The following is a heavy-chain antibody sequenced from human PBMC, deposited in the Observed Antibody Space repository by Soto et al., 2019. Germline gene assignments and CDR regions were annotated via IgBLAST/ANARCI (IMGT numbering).Heavy chain of an antibody. CDR2: INAGSGNA. J-gene: IGHJ5*02. CDR1: GYSFQTYS. V-gene: IGHV1-3*01. D-gene: IGHD3-10*01. Sequence: QVQLVQSGAEVKKPGASVKVSCKASGYSFQTYSIRWVRQAPGQRLEWMGSINAGSGNAKYSPKFQDRVTITRDTSATTAYMELSSLRSEDTAVYFCARNRLLWFEDFDPWGQGTLVTVSS. CDR3: ARNRLLWFEDFDP.